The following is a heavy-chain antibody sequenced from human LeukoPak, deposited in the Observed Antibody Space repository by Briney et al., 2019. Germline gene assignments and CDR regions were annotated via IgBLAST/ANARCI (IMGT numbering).Heavy chain of an antibody. CDR1: GYTFVNYD. J-gene: IGHJ4*02. Sequence: ASVKVSCKASGYTFVNYDIHWVRQAPGQGLEWMGWINPDSGGTNSAQMFQDRVTMTRDTSISTAYMELSRLRSDDTAVYYCARELFYTSGSKSNRVDYWGQGTLVTVSS. V-gene: IGHV1-2*02. D-gene: IGHD1-26*01. CDR3: ARELFYTSGSKSNRVDY. CDR2: INPDSGGT.